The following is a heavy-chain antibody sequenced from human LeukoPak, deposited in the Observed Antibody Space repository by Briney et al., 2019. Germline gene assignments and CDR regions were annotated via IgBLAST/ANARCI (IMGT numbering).Heavy chain of an antibody. D-gene: IGHD3-16*01. J-gene: IGHJ4*02. Sequence: PGGSLGLSCAASGFTFSSYSMNWVRQAPGKGLEWVSSISTSSSYINYADSVKGRFTISRDNAKKSLYLQMNSLRAEDTAVYYCARLMITFGGVTPTDYWGQGTLVTVSS. CDR2: ISTSSSYI. CDR3: ARLMITFGGVTPTDY. V-gene: IGHV3-21*01. CDR1: GFTFSSYS.